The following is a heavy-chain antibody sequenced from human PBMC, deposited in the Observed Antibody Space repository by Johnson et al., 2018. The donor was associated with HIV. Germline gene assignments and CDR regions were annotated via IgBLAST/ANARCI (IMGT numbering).Heavy chain of an antibody. CDR3: ARGRKDIAAVDGLDTDGFDM. Sequence: QVQLVESGGGLVKPGGSLRLSCAASGFSFSDYYMSWIRQAPGKGLEWVSYISSSGSTIYYADSVKGRFTISRDTSKDTLYLQMTSLRREDTAVYCCARGRKDIAAVDGLDTDGFDMWGQGTMVTVSS. J-gene: IGHJ3*02. CDR1: GFSFSDYY. V-gene: IGHV3-11*04. CDR2: ISSSGSTI. D-gene: IGHD6-13*01.